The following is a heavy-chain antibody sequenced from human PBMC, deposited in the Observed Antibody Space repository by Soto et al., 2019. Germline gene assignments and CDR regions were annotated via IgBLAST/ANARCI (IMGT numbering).Heavy chain of an antibody. CDR3: ARGNRGTGIAAAGSRPPPYFYYYYYYMDV. J-gene: IGHJ6*03. Sequence: SETLSLTCTVSGGSISSYYWSWIRQPPGKGLEWIGYIYYSGSTNYNPSLKSRVTISVDTSKNQFSLKLSSVTAADTAVYYCARGNRGTGIAAAGSRPPPYFYYYYYYMDVWGKGTTVTVSS. CDR2: IYYSGST. D-gene: IGHD6-13*01. V-gene: IGHV4-59*01. CDR1: GGSISSYY.